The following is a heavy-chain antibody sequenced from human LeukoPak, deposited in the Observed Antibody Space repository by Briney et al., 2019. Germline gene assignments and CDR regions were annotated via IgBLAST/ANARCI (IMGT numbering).Heavy chain of an antibody. J-gene: IGHJ2*01. V-gene: IGHV4-61*01. Sequence: PSETLSLTCTVSGGSVSSGSYYWSWIRQPPGKRLEWIGYIYYSGSTNYNPSLKSRVTISVDTSKNQFSLKLSSVTAADTAVYYCARGFRGYSYGYPYFDLWGRGTLVTVSS. CDR2: IYYSGST. D-gene: IGHD5-18*01. CDR3: ARGFRGYSYGYPYFDL. CDR1: GGSVSSGSYY.